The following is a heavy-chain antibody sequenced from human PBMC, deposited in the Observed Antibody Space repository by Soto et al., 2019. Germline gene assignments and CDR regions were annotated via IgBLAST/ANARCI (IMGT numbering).Heavy chain of an antibody. D-gene: IGHD6-13*01. CDR1: GFTVSSNY. J-gene: IGHJ6*02. Sequence: LRLSCAASGFTVSSNYMSWVRQAPGKGLEWVSVIYSGGSTYYADSVKGRFTISRDNSKNTLYLQMNSLRAEDTAVYYCYSSSWYGREGFDYGMDVWGQGTTVTVSS. V-gene: IGHV3-53*01. CDR2: IYSGGST. CDR3: YSSSWYGREGFDYGMDV.